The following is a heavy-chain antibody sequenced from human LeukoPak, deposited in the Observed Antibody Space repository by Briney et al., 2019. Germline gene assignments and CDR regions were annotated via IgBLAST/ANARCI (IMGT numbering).Heavy chain of an antibody. CDR1: GYTFTRYG. CDR2: ISAYNGNT. D-gene: IGHD2-15*01. Sequence: ASVKVSCTASGYTFTRYGISWVRQAPGQGLEWMGWISAYNGNTNYAQKLQSRVTMTTDTSTSTAYMELRSLRSDDTAVYYCARVGVVVAATLSSDYWGQGTLVTVSS. V-gene: IGHV1-18*04. CDR3: ARVGVVVAATLSSDY. J-gene: IGHJ4*02.